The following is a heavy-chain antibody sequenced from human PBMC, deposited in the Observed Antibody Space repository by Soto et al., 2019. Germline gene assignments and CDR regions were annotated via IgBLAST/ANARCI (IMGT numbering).Heavy chain of an antibody. Sequence: EVQLVESGGGLVQPGGSLRLSCAASGFTFSTYSMNWVRQAPGKGLEWISYITTSSSTIYYADSVKGRFTISRDNAKNSLYLQINSLRGEDTAVYYCARRAVWGQGTKVTVS. V-gene: IGHV3-48*01. CDR2: ITTSSSTI. J-gene: IGHJ6*02. CDR1: GFTFSTYS. CDR3: ARRAV.